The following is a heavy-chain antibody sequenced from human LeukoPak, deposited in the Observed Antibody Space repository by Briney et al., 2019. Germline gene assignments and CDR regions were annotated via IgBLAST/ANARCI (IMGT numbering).Heavy chain of an antibody. CDR1: GFTVSTNY. V-gene: IGHV3-66*02. CDR3: ARVPRGKIYMDV. CDR2: IYSGGTT. J-gene: IGHJ4*02. Sequence: PGGSLRLSCAASGFTVSTNYISWVRQAPGKGLEWVSIIYSGGTTYYADSVKGRFTISRDNLQMNSLRAEDTAVYYCARVPRGKIYMDVWGQGTLVTVSS. D-gene: IGHD3-10*01.